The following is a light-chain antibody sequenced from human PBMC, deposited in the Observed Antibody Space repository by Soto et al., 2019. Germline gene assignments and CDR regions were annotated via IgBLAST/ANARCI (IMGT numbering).Light chain of an antibody. CDR3: SLYGGNSNV. J-gene: IGLJ1*01. CDR1: SSDVGGYNY. Sequence: SALAQPPSASGSPGQSVTISCPGTSSDVGGYNYLSWYQQHPGKAPKLLIYEVSKRPSGVPARFSGSKSGTTASLTVFGLQAEDEAEYYCSLYGGNSNVFGTGTKVTVL. CDR2: EVS. V-gene: IGLV2-8*01.